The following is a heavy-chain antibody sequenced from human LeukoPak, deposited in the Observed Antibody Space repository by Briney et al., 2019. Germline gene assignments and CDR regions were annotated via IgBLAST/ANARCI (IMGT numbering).Heavy chain of an antibody. CDR1: GFTFSRYW. D-gene: IGHD6-19*01. V-gene: IGHV3-7*01. CDR3: AGGAGWTSDM. CDR2: IKQDGSEK. J-gene: IGHJ3*02. Sequence: GGSLRLSCAASGFTFSRYWMNWVRQAPGKGLEWLANIKQDGSEKYYVDSVKGRFTISRDNAQNLVYLQLNSLRADDTAVYHCAGGAGWTSDMWGQGTLVIVSS.